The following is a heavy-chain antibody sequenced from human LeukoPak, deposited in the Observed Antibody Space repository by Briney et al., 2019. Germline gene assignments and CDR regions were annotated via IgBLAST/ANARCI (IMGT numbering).Heavy chain of an antibody. D-gene: IGHD1-26*01. J-gene: IGHJ6*03. V-gene: IGHV3-30*02. Sequence: PGGSLRLSCAASGFTFSSYGMHWVRQAPGKGLEWVAFIRYDGSNKYYADSVKGRFTISRDNSKNTLYLQMNSLRAEDTAVYYCAKDGDIVGAPYYYYYMDVWGKGTTVTISS. CDR3: AKDGDIVGAPYYYYYMDV. CDR2: IRYDGSNK. CDR1: GFTFSSYG.